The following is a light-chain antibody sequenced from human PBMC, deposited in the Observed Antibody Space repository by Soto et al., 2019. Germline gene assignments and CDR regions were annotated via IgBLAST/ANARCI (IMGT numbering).Light chain of an antibody. CDR1: QDISNY. CDR3: QQYNSYSWT. V-gene: IGKV1-33*01. Sequence: DIQMTQSPSSLSASVGDRVTITCQASQDISNYLNWYQQKPGKAPKVLINAASNVETGVPSRFSGIGSGTEFTLTISSLQPDDFATYYCQQYNSYSWTFGQGTKVDIK. CDR2: AAS. J-gene: IGKJ1*01.